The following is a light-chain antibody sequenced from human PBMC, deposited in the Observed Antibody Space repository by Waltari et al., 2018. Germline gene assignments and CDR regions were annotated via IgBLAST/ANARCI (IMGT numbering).Light chain of an antibody. J-gene: IGLJ3*02. CDR2: SND. CDR3: AAWDNSLDAWV. CDR1: SPNIGSDT. Sequence: QSVLTQPLSMSGTPGQGVTIPCSGSSPNIGSDTVNWYQQLPGTAPKLLIYSNDQRPSGVPDRFSGSKSGTSASLAISGLQSDDEADYYCAAWDNSLDAWVFGGGTKLTVL. V-gene: IGLV1-44*01.